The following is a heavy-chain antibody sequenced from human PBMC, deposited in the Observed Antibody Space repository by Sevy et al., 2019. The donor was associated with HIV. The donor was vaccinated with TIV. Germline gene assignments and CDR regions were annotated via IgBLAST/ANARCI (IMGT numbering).Heavy chain of an antibody. V-gene: IGHV3-7*01. CDR2: IRQDGSEK. D-gene: IGHD3-22*01. J-gene: IGHJ3*02. CDR1: EFTFSSYW. Sequence: GSLRLSCAGSEFTFSSYWMTWVRQAPGKGLEWVANIRQDGSEKYYADSVKGRFTISRDNAKNSLYLQMNSLRAEDTAVYYCARDPTYYYERSSYYDALDIWGQGTMVTVSS. CDR3: ARDPTYYYERSSYYDALDI.